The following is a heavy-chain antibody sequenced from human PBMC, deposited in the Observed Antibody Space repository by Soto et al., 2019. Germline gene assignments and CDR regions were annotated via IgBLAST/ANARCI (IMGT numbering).Heavy chain of an antibody. CDR3: ARDPVTWGSGSPHPYYYYGMDV. Sequence: QVQLVESGGGVVQPGRSLRLSCAASGFTFSSYAMHWVRQAPGKGLEWVAVISYDGSNKYYADSVKGRFTISRDNSKNTLYLQMNSLRAEDTAVYYCARDPVTWGSGSPHPYYYYGMDVWGQGTTVNVSS. CDR2: ISYDGSNK. V-gene: IGHV3-30-3*01. J-gene: IGHJ6*02. CDR1: GFTFSSYA. D-gene: IGHD3-10*01.